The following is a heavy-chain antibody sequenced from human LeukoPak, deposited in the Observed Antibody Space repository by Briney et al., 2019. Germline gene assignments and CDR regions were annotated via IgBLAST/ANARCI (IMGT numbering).Heavy chain of an antibody. Sequence: GGSLRLSCAASGFTFSSYAMSWVRQAPGKGLERVSAISGSGGSTYYADSVKGRFSISRDNSKNTLYLQMNSLRAEDTAVHYCAKGFNYYGSGSYYKLFAFDYWGQGTLVTVSS. CDR3: AKGFNYYGSGSYYKLFAFDY. D-gene: IGHD3-10*01. V-gene: IGHV3-23*01. CDR2: ISGSGGST. CDR1: GFTFSSYA. J-gene: IGHJ4*02.